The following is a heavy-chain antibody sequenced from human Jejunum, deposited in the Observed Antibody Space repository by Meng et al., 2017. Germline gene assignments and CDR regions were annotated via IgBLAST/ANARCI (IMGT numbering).Heavy chain of an antibody. CDR1: GFTFNNYW. J-gene: IGHJ5*01. CDR2: IYSGGTT. D-gene: IGHD3-10*01. CDR3: ANRAWLES. V-gene: IGHV3-66*01. Sequence: GQVGESGGGLVQPVGSLLSALAASGFTFNNYWMHWGRQAPGKGLVGVSLIYSGGTTYYADSVKGRFTISRDNSENTLYLQMNSLRAEDTAVYHCANRAWLESWGQGTLVTVSS.